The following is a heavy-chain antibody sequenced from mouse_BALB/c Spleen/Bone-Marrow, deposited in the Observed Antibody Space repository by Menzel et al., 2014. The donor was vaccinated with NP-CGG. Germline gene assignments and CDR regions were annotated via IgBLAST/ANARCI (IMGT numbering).Heavy chain of an antibody. CDR2: INPGSGGT. CDR3: ARGDYRSYYFDY. J-gene: IGHJ2*01. CDR1: GYAFTNYL. Sequence: VQLQQSGAELVRPGTSVKVSCKASGYAFTNYLIEWVKQRPGQGLEWIGVINPGSGGTNYNEKFKGKATLTADKSSSTAYMRLSSLTSDDSAVYFCARGDYRSYYFDYWGQGPTLTVSS. V-gene: IGHV1-54*01. D-gene: IGHD2-14*01.